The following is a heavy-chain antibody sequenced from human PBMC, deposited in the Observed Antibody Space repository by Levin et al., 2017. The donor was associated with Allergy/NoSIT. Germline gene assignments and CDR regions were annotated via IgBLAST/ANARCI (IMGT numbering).Heavy chain of an antibody. V-gene: IGHV3-23*01. CDR2: ISGSGGST. Sequence: GGSLRLSCAASGFTFSSYAMSWVRQAPGKGLEWVSAISGSGGSTYYADSVKGRFTISRDNSKNTLYLQMNSLRAEDTAVYYCAKDPHIPAWGNWYFDLWGRGTLVTVSS. D-gene: IGHD3-16*01. J-gene: IGHJ2*01. CDR1: GFTFSSYA. CDR3: AKDPHIPAWGNWYFDL.